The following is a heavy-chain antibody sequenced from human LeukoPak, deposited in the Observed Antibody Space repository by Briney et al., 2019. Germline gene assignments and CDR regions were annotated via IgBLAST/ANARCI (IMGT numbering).Heavy chain of an antibody. CDR3: VKGPVGYCGGGSCYHWFDP. Sequence: GGSLRLSCAASGFTFSTYGMHWVRQAPGKGLEWVAFIRYDGSNKDYVDSVKGRFTISRDNSKNTLYLQMNSLRAEDTAVYYCVKGPVGYCGGGSCYHWFDPWGQGTLVTVSS. CDR1: GFTFSTYG. V-gene: IGHV3-30*02. CDR2: IRYDGSNK. D-gene: IGHD2-15*01. J-gene: IGHJ5*02.